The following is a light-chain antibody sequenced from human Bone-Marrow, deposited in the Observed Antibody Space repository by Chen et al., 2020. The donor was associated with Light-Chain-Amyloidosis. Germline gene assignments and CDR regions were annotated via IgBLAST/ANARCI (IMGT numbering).Light chain of an antibody. J-gene: IGKJ2*01. CDR1: QSVLYRSTTKNS. CDR2: CAS. V-gene: IGKV4-1*01. CDR3: QKYYTTPYT. Sequence: DIVMTQSPDSLAVTLGERAPINCQSSQSVLYRSTTKNSLAWYQQKPGQPPTLLIYCASIRESGVPHRFSVSGSFPDFTLPITSLQAEDVVVDYCQKYYTTPYTFV.